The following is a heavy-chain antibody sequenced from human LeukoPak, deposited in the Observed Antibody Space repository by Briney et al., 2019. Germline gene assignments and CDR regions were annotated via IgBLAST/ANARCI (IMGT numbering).Heavy chain of an antibody. J-gene: IGHJ5*02. D-gene: IGHD6-13*01. CDR1: GFTFSSFG. CDR3: VRGVGVSRFNYFDP. Sequence: GGSLRLSCTASGFTFSSFGMHWVRQAPGKGLEWVAVIWYDASNKYYADSVKGRFTISRDNSKNTLFLQMNSLRDDDTAVYYCVRGVGVSRFNYFDPWGQGTLVIVSA. CDR2: IWYDASNK. V-gene: IGHV3-33*01.